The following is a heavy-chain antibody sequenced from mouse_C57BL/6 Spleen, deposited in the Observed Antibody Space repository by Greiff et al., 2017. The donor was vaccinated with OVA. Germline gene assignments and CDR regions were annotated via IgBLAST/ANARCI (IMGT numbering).Heavy chain of an antibody. Sequence: QVQLQQSGAELAKPGASVKLSCKASGYTFTSYWMHWVKQRPGQGLEWIGYINPSSGYTKYNQKFKDKATLTADKSSSTAYMQLSSLTYEDSAVDYCAKGGVYSWDAMDYWGQGTSVTVSS. CDR2: INPSSGYT. D-gene: IGHD2-1*01. CDR1: GYTFTSYW. J-gene: IGHJ4*01. CDR3: AKGGVYSWDAMDY. V-gene: IGHV1-7*01.